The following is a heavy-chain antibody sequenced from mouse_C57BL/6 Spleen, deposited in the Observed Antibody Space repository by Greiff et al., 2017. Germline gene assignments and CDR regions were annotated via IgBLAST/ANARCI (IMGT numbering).Heavy chain of an antibody. J-gene: IGHJ4*01. Sequence: EVQLQQSGPELVKPGASVKISCKASGYTFTDYYMNWVKQSHGKSLEWIGDINPNNGGTSYNQKFKGKATLTVDKSSSTAYMELRSLTSEDSAVYYCARRYDHAMDYWGQGTSVTVSS. D-gene: IGHD2-3*01. CDR1: GYTFTDYY. V-gene: IGHV1-26*01. CDR3: ARRYDHAMDY. CDR2: INPNNGGT.